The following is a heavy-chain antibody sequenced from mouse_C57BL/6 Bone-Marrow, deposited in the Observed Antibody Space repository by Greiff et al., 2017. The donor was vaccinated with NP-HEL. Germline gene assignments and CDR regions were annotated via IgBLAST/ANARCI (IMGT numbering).Heavy chain of an antibody. V-gene: IGHV1-81*01. CDR3: ARTYYSNYDAMDY. D-gene: IGHD2-5*01. CDR1: GYTFTSYG. J-gene: IGHJ4*01. CDR2: IYPRSGNT. Sequence: VQGVESGAELARPGASVKLSCKASGYTFTSYGISWVKQRTGQGLEWIGEIYPRSGNTYYNEKFKGKATLTADKSSSTAYMELRSLTSEDSAVYFCARTYYSNYDAMDYWGQGTSVTVSS.